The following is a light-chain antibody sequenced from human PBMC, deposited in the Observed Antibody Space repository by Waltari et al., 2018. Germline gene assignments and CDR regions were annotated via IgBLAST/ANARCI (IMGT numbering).Light chain of an antibody. CDR1: DTINSEF. CDR2: GTS. J-gene: IGKJ1*01. Sequence: IVLTQSPDTLSLSQGETAALSCSASDTINSEFLAWYQHKVGQAPRLLIYGTSTRAAGIPERFRGAGSGRDYTLSIIGLEPEDFAVYYCQQYDSKPTFGPGTKV. CDR3: QQYDSKPT. V-gene: IGKV3-20*01.